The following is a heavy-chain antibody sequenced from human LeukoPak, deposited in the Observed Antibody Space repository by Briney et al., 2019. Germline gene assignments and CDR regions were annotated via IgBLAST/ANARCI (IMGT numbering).Heavy chain of an antibody. J-gene: IGHJ4*02. CDR3: ARYYYDSSGYYYLDY. CDR1: GGSIGSSSYY. V-gene: IGHV4-39*01. CDR2: MYYSGST. Sequence: PSETLSLTCTVSGGSIGSSSYYWGWIRQPPGKGLEWIESMYYSGSTYYSPSLKSRVTISGDTSKSQFSLKLGSVTAADTAVYYCARYYYDSSGYYYLDYWGQGTLVTVSS. D-gene: IGHD3-22*01.